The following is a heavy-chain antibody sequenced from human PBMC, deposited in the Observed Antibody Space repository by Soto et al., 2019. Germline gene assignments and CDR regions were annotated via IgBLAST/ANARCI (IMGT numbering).Heavy chain of an antibody. D-gene: IGHD3-10*01. Sequence: EVQLLESGGGWVQPGGSLRLSCAASGFTFSTYAMTWVRLAPGRGLEWVLGIKSSGSPTDYPESVKGRFTISRDELMNTLFLDMNGLRAEDEAIYYCAKAPRGGASGDWYFDLWGRGTLVTVSS. J-gene: IGHJ2*01. CDR1: GFTFSTYA. V-gene: IGHV3-23*05. CDR2: IKSSGSPT. CDR3: AKAPRGGASGDWYFDL.